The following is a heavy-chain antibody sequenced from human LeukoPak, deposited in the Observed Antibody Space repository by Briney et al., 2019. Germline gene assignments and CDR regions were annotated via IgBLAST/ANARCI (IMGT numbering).Heavy chain of an antibody. J-gene: IGHJ4*02. D-gene: IGHD1-26*01. V-gene: IGHV3-48*01. Sequence: GGSLRLSCAASGFTFSSYSMNWVRQAPGKGLEWVSYISSSSSTIYYADSVKGRFTISRDNAKNSLYLQMNSLRAEDTAVYYCARPVGATLDYWGQGTLVTVSS. CDR3: ARPVGATLDY. CDR2: ISSSSSTI. CDR1: GFTFSSYS.